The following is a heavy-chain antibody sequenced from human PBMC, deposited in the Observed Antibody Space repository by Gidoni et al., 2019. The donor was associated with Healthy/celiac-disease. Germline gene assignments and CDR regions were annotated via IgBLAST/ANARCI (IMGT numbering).Heavy chain of an antibody. CDR2: IYHSGST. CDR3: ARAITGMTYNWFDP. Sequence: VTLQESGPRLLKPSGTLSLTFAVPGASISSSNWWSWVRQPPGKGLEWIGEIYHSGSTNDNPSLKSRGTISVDKSKNQFSLKLSSVTAADTAVYYCARAITGMTYNWFDPWGQGTLVTVSS. CDR1: GASISSSNW. J-gene: IGHJ5*02. V-gene: IGHV4-4*02. D-gene: IGHD1-20*01.